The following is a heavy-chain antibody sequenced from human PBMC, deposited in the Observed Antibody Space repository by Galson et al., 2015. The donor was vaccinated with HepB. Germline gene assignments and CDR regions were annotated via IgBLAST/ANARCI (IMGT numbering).Heavy chain of an antibody. Sequence: SLRLSCAASGFTFSSYGMHWVRQAPGKGLEWVAVISYDGSNKYYADSVKGRFTISRDNSKNTLYLQMNSLRAEDTAVYYCAKALLRSYLDYYFDYWGQGTLVTVSS. D-gene: IGHD1-26*01. J-gene: IGHJ4*02. CDR1: GFTFSSYG. CDR3: AKALLRSYLDYYFDY. CDR2: ISYDGSNK. V-gene: IGHV3-30*18.